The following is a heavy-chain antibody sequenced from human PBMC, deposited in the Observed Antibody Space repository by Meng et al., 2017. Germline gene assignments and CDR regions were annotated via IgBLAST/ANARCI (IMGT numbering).Heavy chain of an antibody. CDR1: GGSISSGGYY. J-gene: IGHJ4*02. CDR3: ARVTSSYYFDY. CDR2: IYYSGST. D-gene: IGHD2/OR15-2a*01. Sequence: QVRLQESGPGLVKPSQTLSLTCTVSGGSISSGGYYWSWIRQHPGKGLEWIGYIYYSGSTYYNPSLKSLVTISVDTSKNQFSLKLSSVTAADTAVYHCARVTSSYYFDYWGQGTLVTVSS. V-gene: IGHV4-31*01.